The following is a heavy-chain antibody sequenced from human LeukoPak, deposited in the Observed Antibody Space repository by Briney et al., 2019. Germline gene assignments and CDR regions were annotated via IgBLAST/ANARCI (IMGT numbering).Heavy chain of an antibody. CDR3: AKSSAYIRSYDFDY. CDR2: IYYSGST. Sequence: SETLSLTCTVSGGSIRSSSYYWGWIREPPVKGLEWIVNIYYSGSTYYNPSLRSRVTISVDTSKNQFSLKLSSVTAADTAVYYCAKSSAYIRSYDFDYWGQGTLVTVSS. CDR1: GGSIRSSSYY. V-gene: IGHV4-39*01. J-gene: IGHJ4*02. D-gene: IGHD6-19*01.